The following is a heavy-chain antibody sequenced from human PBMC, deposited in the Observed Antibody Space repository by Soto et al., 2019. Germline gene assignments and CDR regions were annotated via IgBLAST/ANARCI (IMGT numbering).Heavy chain of an antibody. CDR3: AREARVKAAAGPYYFDY. D-gene: IGHD6-13*01. CDR1: GGTFSSYA. V-gene: IGHV1-69*13. J-gene: IGHJ4*02. Sequence: ASVKVSCKASGGTFSSYAISWVRQAPGQGLEWMGGIIPIFGTANYAQKFQGRVTITADESTSTAYMELSSLRSEDTAVYYCAREARVKAAAGPYYFDYWGQGTLVTVSS. CDR2: IIPIFGTA.